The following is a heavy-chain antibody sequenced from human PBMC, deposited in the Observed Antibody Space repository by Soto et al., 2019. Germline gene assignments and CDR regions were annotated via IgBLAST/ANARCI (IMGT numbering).Heavy chain of an antibody. V-gene: IGHV3-9*01. Sequence: GGSLRLSCAASGFTFDDYAMHWVRQVPGKGLEWVSGINWNSGSIGYADSVKGRFAISRDNAKNSLHLQMNSLRAEDTAFYYCVKDESINWYSGHFRHWGQGTLVTVSS. CDR1: GFTFDDYA. CDR3: VKDESINWYSGHFRH. D-gene: IGHD6-13*01. J-gene: IGHJ1*01. CDR2: INWNSGSI.